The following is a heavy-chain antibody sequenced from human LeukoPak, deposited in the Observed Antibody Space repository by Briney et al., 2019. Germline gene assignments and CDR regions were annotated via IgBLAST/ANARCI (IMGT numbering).Heavy chain of an antibody. D-gene: IGHD5-12*01. CDR1: GYTFTSYA. CDR2: INAGNGNT. V-gene: IGHV1-3*01. CDR3: ARDHSGYTIFLDY. J-gene: IGHJ4*02. Sequence: ASVKVSCKASGYTFTSYAMHWVRQAPGQRLEWMGWINAGNGNTKYSQKFQGRVTTTRDTSASTAYMELSSLRSEDTAVYYCARDHSGYTIFLDYWGQGTLVTVSS.